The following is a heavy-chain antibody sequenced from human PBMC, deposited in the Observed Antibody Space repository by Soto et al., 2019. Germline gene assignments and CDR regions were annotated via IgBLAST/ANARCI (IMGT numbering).Heavy chain of an antibody. D-gene: IGHD3-22*01. CDR3: AKDGTYYYESSGYYYGGDYFDY. V-gene: IGHV3-23*01. CDR1: GFTFSSYA. Sequence: EVQLLESGGRLVQPGGSLRLSCAASGFTFSSYAMSWVRQAPGKGLEWVSAISGSGGSTYYADSVKGRFTISRDNSKNTLYLQMNSLRAEDTAVYYCAKDGTYYYESSGYYYGGDYFDYWGQGTLVTVSS. CDR2: ISGSGGST. J-gene: IGHJ4*02.